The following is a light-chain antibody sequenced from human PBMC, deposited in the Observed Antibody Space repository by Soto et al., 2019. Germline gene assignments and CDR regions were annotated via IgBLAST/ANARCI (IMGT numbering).Light chain of an antibody. Sequence: PGERVTLSCRASQSVSSNYLAWYQQRPGQAPRLLIFGASYRATGIPDRFSGSGSGTDFTLTISRLEPEDFAVYYCQQYSSSPPEFTFGPGTKVDSK. CDR2: GAS. CDR3: QQYSSSPPEFT. CDR1: QSVSSNY. V-gene: IGKV3-20*01. J-gene: IGKJ3*01.